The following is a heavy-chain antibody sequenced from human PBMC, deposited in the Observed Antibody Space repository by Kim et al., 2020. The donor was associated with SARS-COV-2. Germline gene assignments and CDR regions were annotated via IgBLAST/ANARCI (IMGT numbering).Heavy chain of an antibody. Sequence: PSLISRVTILLDTSKNQFTLKLTSVTAADTAVYYCARYLGGGGAFDIWGQGTIVTVSS. V-gene: IGHV4-59*01. D-gene: IGHD3-10*01. J-gene: IGHJ3*02. CDR3: ARYLGGGGAFDI.